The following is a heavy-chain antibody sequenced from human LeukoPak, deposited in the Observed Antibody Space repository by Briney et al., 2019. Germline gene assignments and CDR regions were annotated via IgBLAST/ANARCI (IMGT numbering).Heavy chain of an antibody. D-gene: IGHD3-22*01. CDR3: ARARSPSSGYLLRDHNWFDP. CDR1: GGTFSSYA. J-gene: IGHJ5*02. V-gene: IGHV1-69*05. Sequence: ASVKVSCKASGGTFSSYAISWVRQAPGQGLEWMGRIIPIFGTANYAQKFQGRVTITTDESTSTAYMEPSSLRSEDTAVYYCARARSPSSGYLLRDHNWFDPWGQGTLVTVSS. CDR2: IIPIFGTA.